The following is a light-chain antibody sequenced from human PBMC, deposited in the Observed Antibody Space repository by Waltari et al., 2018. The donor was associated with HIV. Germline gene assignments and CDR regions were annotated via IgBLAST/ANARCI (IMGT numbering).Light chain of an antibody. V-gene: IGLV1-44*01. CDR2: DNS. CDR1: SSNIGSNT. CDR3: AAWDDSLNGVV. J-gene: IGLJ2*01. Sequence: QSVLTQPPSASGTPGQRVTISCSGSSSNIGSNTVNWYQQVPGTAPKLLIYDNSQRPSGVPDRFSGSKSGTSASLAISGLQSEDEADYYCAAWDDSLNGVVFGGGTKVTVL.